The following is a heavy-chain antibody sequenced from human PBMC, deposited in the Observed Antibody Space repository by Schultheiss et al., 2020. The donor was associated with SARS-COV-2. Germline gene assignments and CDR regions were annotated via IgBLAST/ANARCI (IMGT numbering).Heavy chain of an antibody. J-gene: IGHJ3*02. CDR3: ARDSYYYDSIHAFDI. D-gene: IGHD3-22*01. V-gene: IGHV4-59*12. Sequence: SETLSLTCTVSGGSISSYYWSWIRQPPGKGLEWIGYIYYSGSTNYNPSLKSRVTISVDTSKNQFSLKLSSVTAADTAVYYCARDSYYYDSIHAFDIWGQGTMVTVSS. CDR1: GGSISSYY. CDR2: IYYSGST.